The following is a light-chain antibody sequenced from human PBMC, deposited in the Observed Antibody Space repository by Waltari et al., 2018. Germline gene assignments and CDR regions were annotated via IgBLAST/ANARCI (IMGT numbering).Light chain of an antibody. Sequence: QSALTQPASVSGSPGQSITLSCTGTSSDVGGYNYVSWYQQYPGTAPKVLIFHVSNRPSGFSDRFSGSKSANTASLTISGLQAEDEADYYCSSYTSSRTYVFGTGTKVTVL. V-gene: IGLV2-14*03. CDR2: HVS. CDR3: SSYTSSRTYV. J-gene: IGLJ1*01. CDR1: SSDVGGYNY.